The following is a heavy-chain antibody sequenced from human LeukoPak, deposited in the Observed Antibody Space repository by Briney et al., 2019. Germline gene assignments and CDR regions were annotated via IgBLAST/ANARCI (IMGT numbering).Heavy chain of an antibody. D-gene: IGHD2-15*01. CDR1: GFTFSSYA. CDR2: ISGSGGST. Sequence: GGSLRLSCAASGFTFSSYAMSWVRQAPGKGLEWVSAISGSGGSTYYADSVKGRFTISRDNSKNTLYLQMNSLRAEDTAVYYCAKDRSVLSWWELPSGFDPWGQGTLVTVSS. CDR3: AKDRSVLSWWELPSGFDP. J-gene: IGHJ5*02. V-gene: IGHV3-23*01.